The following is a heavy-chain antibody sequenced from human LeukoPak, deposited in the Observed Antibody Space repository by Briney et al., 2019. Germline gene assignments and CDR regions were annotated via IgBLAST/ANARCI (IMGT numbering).Heavy chain of an antibody. CDR3: ARIRGNSYGFDS. V-gene: IGHV2-70*04. J-gene: IGHJ4*02. D-gene: IGHD5-18*01. CDR1: GFSLSTSGMR. CDR2: IDWDDER. Sequence: ASGPTLVNPTQTLTLTCTASGFSLSTSGMRVSWIRQPPGKALEWLARIDWDDERFYNTSLKTRLTIPKDTSKNQVVLTLTNMDPVDTANYYCARIRGNSYGFDSWGQGTLVTVSS.